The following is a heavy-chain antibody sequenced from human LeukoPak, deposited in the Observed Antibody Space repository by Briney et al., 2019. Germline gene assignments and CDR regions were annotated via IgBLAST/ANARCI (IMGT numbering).Heavy chain of an antibody. Sequence: SETLSLTCTVSGGSISSGDYYWSWIRQPPGKGLEWIGEINHSGSTNYNPSLRSRVTISVDTSKNQFSLKLSSVTAADTAVYYCAREIVGVRYWGQGTLVTVSS. CDR1: GGSISSGDYY. CDR3: AREIVGVRY. CDR2: INHSGST. J-gene: IGHJ4*02. D-gene: IGHD1-26*01. V-gene: IGHV4-39*07.